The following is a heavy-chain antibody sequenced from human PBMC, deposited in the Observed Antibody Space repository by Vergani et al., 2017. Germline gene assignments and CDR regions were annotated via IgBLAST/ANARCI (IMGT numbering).Heavy chain of an antibody. V-gene: IGHV3-33*01. Sequence: QVQLEESGGGVVQPGRSLRLSCAGSGFTLSSHAMHWVRQAPGKGLEWVAFIWYDGSKEYYADSVKGRFTISRDNSKNTLYLQMNNLRAADTAVYYCARSGYCAHGVCYMTYYYYYGMDVWGQGTTVTVSS. J-gene: IGHJ6*02. CDR3: ARSGYCAHGVCYMTYYYYYGMDV. CDR2: IWYDGSKE. CDR1: GFTLSSHA. D-gene: IGHD2-8*01.